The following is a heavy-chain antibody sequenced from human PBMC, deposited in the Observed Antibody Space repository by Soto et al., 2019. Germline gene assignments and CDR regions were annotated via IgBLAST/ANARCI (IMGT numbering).Heavy chain of an antibody. J-gene: IGHJ4*02. D-gene: IGHD3-22*01. V-gene: IGHV5-10-1*01. CDR2: IDPSDSYT. CDR3: ARHPPYDTSGYYPH. Sequence: GGSLQISCRGSGYSFTSYWISCVGQMPGRGLEWMGRIDPSDSYTNYSPSFQGHVTISADKSVNTAYLQWSSLKASDTAMYYCARHPPYDTSGYYPHWGQGTLVTVSS. CDR1: GYSFTSYW.